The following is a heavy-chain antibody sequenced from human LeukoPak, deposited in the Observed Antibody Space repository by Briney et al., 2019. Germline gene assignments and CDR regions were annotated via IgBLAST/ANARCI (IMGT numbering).Heavy chain of an antibody. CDR1: GYTFTSYD. CDR2: MNPNSGNT. J-gene: IGHJ6*03. CDR3: ARGPHSGYDYGYYYYYMDV. Sequence: ASVKVSCKASGYTFTSYDINWVRQATGQGLEWMGWMNPNSGNTGYAQKFQGRVTMTRNTSISTAYMELSSPRSEDTAVYYCARGPHSGYDYGYYYYYMDVWGKGTTVTVSS. V-gene: IGHV1-8*01. D-gene: IGHD5-12*01.